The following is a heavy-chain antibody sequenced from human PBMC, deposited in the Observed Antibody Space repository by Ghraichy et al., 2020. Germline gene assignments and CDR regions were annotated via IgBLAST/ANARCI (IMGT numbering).Heavy chain of an antibody. J-gene: IGHJ4*02. CDR3: AKGTYYYGSGSYFFDY. D-gene: IGHD3-10*01. V-gene: IGHV3-23*01. CDR1: GFTFSSYA. CDR2: ISGSGGST. Sequence: GGSLRLSCAASGFTFSSYAMSWVRQAPGKGLEWVSAISGSGGSTYYADSVKGRFTISRDNSKNTLDLQMNSLRAEDTAVYYCAKGTYYYGSGSYFFDYWGQGTLVTVSS.